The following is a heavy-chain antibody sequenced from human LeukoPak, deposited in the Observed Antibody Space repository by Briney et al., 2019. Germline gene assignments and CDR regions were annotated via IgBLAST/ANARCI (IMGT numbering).Heavy chain of an antibody. CDR1: GGTFSSYA. Sequence: EASVTVSCKASGGTFSSYAISWVRQAPGQGLEWMGIINPSGGSTSYAQKFQGRVTMTRDMSTSTVYMELSSLRSEDTAVYYCARVPNTGPFDYWGQGTLVTVSS. CDR2: INPSGGST. J-gene: IGHJ4*02. D-gene: IGHD2-8*02. CDR3: ARVPNTGPFDY. V-gene: IGHV1-46*01.